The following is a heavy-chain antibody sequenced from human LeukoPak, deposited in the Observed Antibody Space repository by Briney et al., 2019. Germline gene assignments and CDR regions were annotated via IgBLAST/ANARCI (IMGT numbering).Heavy chain of an antibody. D-gene: IGHD6-19*01. CDR1: GYTFTSYY. Sequence: ASVKVSCKASGYTFTSYYMHWVRQAPGQGLEWMGWINPNSGGTNYAQKFQGWVTMTRDTSISTAYMELSRLRSDDTAVYYCARSGGGSSGWSYDAFDIWGQGTMVTVSS. CDR2: INPNSGGT. V-gene: IGHV1-2*04. J-gene: IGHJ3*02. CDR3: ARSGGGSSGWSYDAFDI.